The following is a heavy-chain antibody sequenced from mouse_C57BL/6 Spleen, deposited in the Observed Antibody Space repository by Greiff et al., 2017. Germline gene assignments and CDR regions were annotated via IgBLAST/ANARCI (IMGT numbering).Heavy chain of an antibody. CDR3: ERKYITRVVGYFDV. CDR2: INPNNGGT. V-gene: IGHV1-26*01. Sequence: VQLQQSGPELVKPGASVKISCKASGYTFTDYYMNWVKQSHGKSLEWIGDINPNNGGTSYNQKFKGKATLTVDKSSSTAYMELRSLTSEDSAVYYGERKYITRVVGYFDVWGKGTTVTVSS. D-gene: IGHD1-1*01. J-gene: IGHJ1*03. CDR1: GYTFTDYY.